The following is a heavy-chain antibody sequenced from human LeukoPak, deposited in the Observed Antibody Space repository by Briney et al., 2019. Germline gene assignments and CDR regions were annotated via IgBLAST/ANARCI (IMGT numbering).Heavy chain of an antibody. CDR1: GFTFSSYV. V-gene: IGHV3-33*01. Sequence: PGRSLRLSCAASGFTFSSYVMHWVRQAPGKGLEWVAVIWYDGSNKYYADSVKGRFTISRDNSKNTLYLQMNSLRAEDTAVYYCARVRGHKPTYYFDYWGQGTLVTVSS. J-gene: IGHJ4*02. CDR3: ARVRGHKPTYYFDY. CDR2: IWYDGSNK. D-gene: IGHD2-21*01.